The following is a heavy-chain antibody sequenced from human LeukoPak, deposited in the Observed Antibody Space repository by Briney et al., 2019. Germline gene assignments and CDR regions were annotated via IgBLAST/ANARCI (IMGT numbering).Heavy chain of an antibody. CDR1: GFTFSSYS. CDR3: ARDGYSSGWTSLDY. V-gene: IGHV3-48*01. CDR2: ISSSSSTI. D-gene: IGHD6-19*01. J-gene: IGHJ4*02. Sequence: GGSLRLSCAASGFTFSSYSMNWVRQAPGKGLEWVSYISSSSSTIYYADSVKGRFTISRDNAKNSLYLQMNSLRAEDTAVYYCARDGYSSGWTSLDYWGQGTLVTVSS.